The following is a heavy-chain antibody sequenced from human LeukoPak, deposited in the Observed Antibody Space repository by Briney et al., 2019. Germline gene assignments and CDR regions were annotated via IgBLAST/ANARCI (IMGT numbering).Heavy chain of an antibody. CDR1: GYEFIAYY. CDR3: ATALYDKVWGSFRSTPRRVLHF. D-gene: IGHD3-16*02. V-gene: IGHV1-2*02. Sequence: ASVKVSCKASGYEFIAYYIHWVRQAPGQGPEWMGWMDPNSGGANSAQKFQGRVSMTRDTSLSTAYMDLSGLTSDDTAIYYCATALYDKVWGSFRSTPRRVLHFWSQGTLVTVSS. CDR2: MDPNSGGA. J-gene: IGHJ4*02.